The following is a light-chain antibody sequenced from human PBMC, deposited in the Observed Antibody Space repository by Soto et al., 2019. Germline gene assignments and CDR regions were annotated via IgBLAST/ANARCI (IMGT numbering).Light chain of an antibody. Sequence: DIPMTQSPSTLSASIGDRVTITCRASESIRTWLAWYQHKPGKAPKFLIYDASSLESGVPSRFSGSGSGTEFTLTISNLQPDDFATYFCQQYNSYSLFGGGTKVEIK. J-gene: IGKJ4*01. V-gene: IGKV1-5*01. CDR3: QQYNSYSL. CDR2: DAS. CDR1: ESIRTW.